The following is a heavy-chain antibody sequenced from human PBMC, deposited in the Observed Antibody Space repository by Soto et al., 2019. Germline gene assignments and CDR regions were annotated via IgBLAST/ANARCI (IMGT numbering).Heavy chain of an antibody. CDR1: GFTFSSYG. J-gene: IGHJ4*02. Sequence: QVQLVESGGGVVQPGRSLRLSCAASGFTFSSYGMHWVRQAPGKGLEWVAVIWYDGSNKYYADSVKGRFTISRDNSKNTLYLQMNSLRAEDTAVYYCARAGVQLCPYYWGQGTLVTVSS. CDR3: ARAGVQLCPYY. D-gene: IGHD5-18*01. V-gene: IGHV3-33*01. CDR2: IWYDGSNK.